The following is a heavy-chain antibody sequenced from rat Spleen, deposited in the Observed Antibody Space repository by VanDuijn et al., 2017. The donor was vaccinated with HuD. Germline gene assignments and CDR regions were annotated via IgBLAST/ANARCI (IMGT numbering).Heavy chain of an antibody. V-gene: IGHV5-22*01. Sequence: EVQLVESGGGLVQPGRSLKLSCAASGFTFSDYYMAWVRQAPKKGLEWVASISYEGRSTYYGDSVKGRFTISRDNAKNTLYLQMDSLRSEDTATYYCASLLTHYWGQGVMVTVSS. D-gene: IGHD5-1*01. CDR1: GFTFSDYY. J-gene: IGHJ2*01. CDR3: ASLLTHY. CDR2: ISYEGRST.